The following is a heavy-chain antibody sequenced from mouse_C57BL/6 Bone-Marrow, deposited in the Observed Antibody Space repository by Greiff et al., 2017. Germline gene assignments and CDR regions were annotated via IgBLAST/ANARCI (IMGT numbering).Heavy chain of an antibody. CDR1: GYTFTDHT. Sequence: VKLVESDAELVKPGASVKISCKVSGYTFTDHTIHWMKQRPEQGLEWIGYIYPRDGSTKYNEKFKGKATLTADKSSSTAYMQLNSLTSEDSAVYFCARIECGYYYFDYWGQGTTLTVSA. CDR2: IYPRDGST. J-gene: IGHJ2*01. CDR3: ARIECGYYYFDY. D-gene: IGHD2-3*01. V-gene: IGHV1-78*01.